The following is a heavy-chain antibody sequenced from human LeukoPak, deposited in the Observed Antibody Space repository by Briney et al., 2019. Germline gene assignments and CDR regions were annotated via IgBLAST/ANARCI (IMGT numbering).Heavy chain of an antibody. CDR1: GYTFTSYG. CDR2: ISAYNGNT. J-gene: IGHJ6*03. CDR3: ARGDGWDDSSGYYYNYYYYMDV. D-gene: IGHD3-22*01. Sequence: ASVKVSCKASGYTFTSYGISWVRQAPGQGLEWMGWISAYNGNTNYAQKLQGRVTMTTDTSTSTAYMELRSLRSDDTAVYYCARGDGWDDSSGYYYNYYYYMDVWGKGTTVTVSS. V-gene: IGHV1-18*01.